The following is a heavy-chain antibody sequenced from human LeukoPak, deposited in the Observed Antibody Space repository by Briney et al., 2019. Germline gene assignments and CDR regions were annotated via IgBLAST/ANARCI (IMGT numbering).Heavy chain of an antibody. D-gene: IGHD6-19*01. V-gene: IGHV3-23*01. Sequence: PGGSLRLSCAASGFTFRSHDMSWVRQAPGKGLEWVSGISASGGSTFYADSVKGRFTISRDNAKNSLYLQMNSLRAEDTAVYYCARDPNSSGWYLDDAFDIWGQGTMVTVSS. J-gene: IGHJ3*02. CDR1: GFTFRSHD. CDR3: ARDPNSSGWYLDDAFDI. CDR2: ISASGGST.